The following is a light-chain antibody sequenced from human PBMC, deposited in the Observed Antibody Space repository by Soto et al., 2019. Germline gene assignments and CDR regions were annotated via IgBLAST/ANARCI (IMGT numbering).Light chain of an antibody. V-gene: IGKV3-20*01. J-gene: IGKJ2*01. CDR3: QQYGRSPPFT. CDR2: GAS. Sequence: IVLTQSPGTLSLSPGERATLSCRASQSVSSTYIAWYQQNPGQAPRLLTYGASSRATGIPDRFSGSGSGTDFTLTISRLEPEDFAVYFCQQYGRSPPFTFGQGTKVEIK. CDR1: QSVSSTY.